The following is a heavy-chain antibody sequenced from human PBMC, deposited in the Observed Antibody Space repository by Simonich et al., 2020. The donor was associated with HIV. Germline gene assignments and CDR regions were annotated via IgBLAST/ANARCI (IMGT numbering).Heavy chain of an antibody. Sequence: QVQLVQSGAEVKKPGASVKVSCKASGGTFSTYTISWVRQAPGQGLEWMGGIIPILGIPNYAQKFQGRVTITADKSTSTAYMELSSLRAEDTAMYYCARERTGYYMVLWGKGTTVTVSS. J-gene: IGHJ6*03. CDR1: GGTFSTYT. V-gene: IGHV1-69*10. D-gene: IGHD1-1*01. CDR2: IIPILGIP. CDR3: ARERTGYYMVL.